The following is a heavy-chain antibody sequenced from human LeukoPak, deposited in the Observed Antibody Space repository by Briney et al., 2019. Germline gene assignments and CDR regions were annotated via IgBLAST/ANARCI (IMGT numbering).Heavy chain of an antibody. Sequence: GGSLRLSCAASGFTFSSYWMSWVRQAPGKGLEWVANIKQDGSEKYYVDSVKGRFTISRDNAKNSLYLQMNSLRAEDTAVYYCASQNTAAAQDAFDIWGQGTMVTVSS. V-gene: IGHV3-7*03. CDR1: GFTFSSYW. J-gene: IGHJ3*02. D-gene: IGHD6-13*01. CDR2: IKQDGSEK. CDR3: ASQNTAAAQDAFDI.